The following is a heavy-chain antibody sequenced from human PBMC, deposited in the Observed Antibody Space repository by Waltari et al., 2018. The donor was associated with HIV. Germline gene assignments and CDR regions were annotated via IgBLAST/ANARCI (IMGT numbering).Heavy chain of an antibody. CDR1: GGSISSYY. D-gene: IGHD3-3*01. Sequence: QVQLPESGPGLVKPSETLSLTCTVSGGSISSYYWSWIRQPPGKGLEWIGYIYYSGSTNYNPSLKSRVTISVDTSKNQFSLKLSSVTAADTAVYYCARVWTDYYYGMDVWGQGTTVTVSS. J-gene: IGHJ6*02. CDR2: IYYSGST. V-gene: IGHV4-59*01. CDR3: ARVWTDYYYGMDV.